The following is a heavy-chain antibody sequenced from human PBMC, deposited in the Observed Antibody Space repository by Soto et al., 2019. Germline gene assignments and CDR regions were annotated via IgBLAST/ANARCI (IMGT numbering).Heavy chain of an antibody. D-gene: IGHD6-13*01. V-gene: IGHV3-11*06. J-gene: IGHJ4*02. CDR3: ARSYSSSWYEVY. CDR2: ISSSSSYT. CDR1: GFTFSDYY. Sequence: QVQLVESGGGLVKPGGSLRLSCAASGFTFSDYYMSWIRQAPGKGLEWVSYISSSSSYTNYADSVKGRFTISRDNAKNSLYLQMNSLRAEDTAVYYCARSYSSSWYEVYWGQGTLVTVSS.